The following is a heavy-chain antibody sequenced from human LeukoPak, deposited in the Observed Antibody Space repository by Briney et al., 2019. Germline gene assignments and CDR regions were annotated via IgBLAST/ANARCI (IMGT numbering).Heavy chain of an antibody. V-gene: IGHV4-34*01. CDR2: INHSGST. Sequence: PSETLSLTCAVYGGSFSGYYWSWIRQPPGKGLEWIGEINHSGSTNYNPSLKSRVTISVDTSKNQVSLKLSSVTAADTAVYYCARAGVVVAATWQAPHNWFDPWGQETLVTVSS. CDR1: GGSFSGYY. J-gene: IGHJ5*02. D-gene: IGHD2-15*01. CDR3: ARAGVVVAATWQAPHNWFDP.